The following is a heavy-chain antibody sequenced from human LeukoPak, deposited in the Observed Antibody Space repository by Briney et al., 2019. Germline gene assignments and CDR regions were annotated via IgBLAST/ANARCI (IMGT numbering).Heavy chain of an antibody. D-gene: IGHD3-10*01. CDR3: ARGFGRVNWFDP. V-gene: IGHV4-34*01. CDR1: GGSFSGYY. Sequence: SETLSLTCAVYGGSFSGYYWGWIRQPPGKGLEWIGEINHSGSTNYNPSLKSRVTISVDTSKNQFSLKLSSVTAADTAVYYCARGFGRVNWFDPWGQGTLVTVSS. CDR2: INHSGST. J-gene: IGHJ5*02.